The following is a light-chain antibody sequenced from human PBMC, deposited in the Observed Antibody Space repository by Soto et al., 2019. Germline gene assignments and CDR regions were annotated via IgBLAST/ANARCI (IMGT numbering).Light chain of an antibody. Sequence: DIQMTQSPSTLSASVGDRVTITCRASRSVSRWLAWYQQKPGKAPKLLIYDASSLESGVPSRFSGSGSGTEFTLTISSLQPVDVATYYCQQYNNCTWTFGQGTKMEI. CDR3: QQYNNCTWT. J-gene: IGKJ1*01. CDR2: DAS. V-gene: IGKV1-5*01. CDR1: RSVSRW.